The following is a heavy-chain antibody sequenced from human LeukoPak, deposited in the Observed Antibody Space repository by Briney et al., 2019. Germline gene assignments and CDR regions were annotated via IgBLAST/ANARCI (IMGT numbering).Heavy chain of an antibody. CDR1: GFTFSSYS. Sequence: GGSLRLSCAASGFTFSSYSMNWVRQAPGKGLEWVSSISSSSYIYYADSVKGRFTISRDNAKNSLSLQMNSLRAEDTAVYYCARDYGYYYDSSGYYLDYWGQGTLVTVSS. J-gene: IGHJ4*02. D-gene: IGHD3-22*01. V-gene: IGHV3-21*01. CDR2: ISSSSYI. CDR3: ARDYGYYYDSSGYYLDY.